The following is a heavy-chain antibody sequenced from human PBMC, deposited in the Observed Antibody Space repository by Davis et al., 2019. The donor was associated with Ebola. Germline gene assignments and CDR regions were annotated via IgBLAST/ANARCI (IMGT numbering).Heavy chain of an antibody. CDR2: IYHTGST. Sequence: SETLSLTCAVSGDSMSSNDYSWSWIRQPPGKGLEWIGYIYHTGSTYYNPFLKTRVTMSLDRSKNQFSLKLSSVTAADTAVYYCSRAQFGGDLSPFFDSWGQGTLVTVSS. J-gene: IGHJ4*02. CDR3: SRAQFGGDLSPFFDS. CDR1: GDSMSSNDYS. D-gene: IGHD3-16*01. V-gene: IGHV4-30-2*01.